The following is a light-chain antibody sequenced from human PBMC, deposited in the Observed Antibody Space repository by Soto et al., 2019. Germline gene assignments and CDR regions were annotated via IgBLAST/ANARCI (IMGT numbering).Light chain of an antibody. Sequence: DLQMTQSPSTLSASVGDRVTITCRASQSIDIWLAWYQQRPGKAPKLVIYKASSLEGGVPSRFSGSGSGTEFTLTISSLQPDDFATYYCQHHKSYPRTFGQGTKVDIK. CDR2: KAS. V-gene: IGKV1-5*03. CDR1: QSIDIW. J-gene: IGKJ1*01. CDR3: QHHKSYPRT.